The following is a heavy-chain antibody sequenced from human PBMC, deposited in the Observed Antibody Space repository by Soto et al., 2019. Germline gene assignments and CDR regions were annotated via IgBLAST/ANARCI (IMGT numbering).Heavy chain of an antibody. CDR1: GGSISSYY. Sequence: SETLSLTCTVSGGSISSYYWSWIRQPPGKGLEWIGYIYYSGSTNYNPSLKSRVTISVDTSKNQFSLKLSSVTAADTAVYYCARGHGRPADYYGSGSYYYFDYWGQGTLVTVSS. V-gene: IGHV4-59*08. CDR2: IYYSGST. J-gene: IGHJ4*02. D-gene: IGHD3-10*01. CDR3: ARGHGRPADYYGSGSYYYFDY.